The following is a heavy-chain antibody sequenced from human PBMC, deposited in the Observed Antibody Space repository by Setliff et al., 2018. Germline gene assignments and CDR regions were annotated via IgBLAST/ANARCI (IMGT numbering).Heavy chain of an antibody. Sequence: PSETLSLTCTVSGDSISRSTYYWGRIRQSPGKGLDWIGTVDHSGNTFYNPSLKSRVAISVDTSKNQFSLKLTSVSAADTAVYYCARRVSTGFYGYSFDFWGQGTLVTVSS. CDR1: GDSISRSTYY. V-gene: IGHV4-39*01. CDR2: VDHSGNT. D-gene: IGHD3-22*01. J-gene: IGHJ4*02. CDR3: ARRVSTGFYGYSFDF.